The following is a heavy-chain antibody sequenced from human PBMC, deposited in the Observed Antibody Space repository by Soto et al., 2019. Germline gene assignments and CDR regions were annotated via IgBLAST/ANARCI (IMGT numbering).Heavy chain of an antibody. D-gene: IGHD5-12*01. CDR2: IYYSGST. CDR3: ARGDVEMATIEAFDI. J-gene: IGHJ3*02. V-gene: IGHV4-30-4*08. CDR1: GGSISSGGYY. Sequence: QVQLQESGPGLVKPSQTLSLTCTVSGGSISSGGYYWSWIRQHPGKGLEWIGYIYYSGSTYYNPSLKSRVTISVDTSKNQFSLKLSSVTAADTAVYYCARGDVEMATIEAFDIWGQGTMVTVSS.